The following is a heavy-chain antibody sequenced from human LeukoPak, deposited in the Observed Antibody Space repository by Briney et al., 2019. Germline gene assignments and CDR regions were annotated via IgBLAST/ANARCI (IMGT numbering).Heavy chain of an antibody. J-gene: IGHJ4*02. D-gene: IGHD5-18*01. CDR2: ISSSGSTI. CDR1: GFTFSSYE. Sequence: GGSLRLSCAASGFTFSSYEMNWVRQAPGKGLEWVSYISSSGSTIYYADSVKGRFTISRDNAKNSLYLQMNSLRAEDTAVYYCARGYSYALDYWGQGTLATVSS. CDR3: ARGYSYALDY. V-gene: IGHV3-48*03.